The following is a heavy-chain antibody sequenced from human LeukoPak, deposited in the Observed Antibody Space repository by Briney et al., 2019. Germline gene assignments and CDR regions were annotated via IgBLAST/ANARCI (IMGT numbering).Heavy chain of an antibody. V-gene: IGHV4-34*01. CDR3: ARPSPFSSDSSGTPFDL. J-gene: IGHJ2*01. D-gene: IGHD3-22*01. Sequence: SETLSLTCAVYGGSFIGYYWSWIRQPPGKGLEWIGEINHSGSTNYNPSLKSRVTISVDTSKNQFSLKLSSVTAADTAVYSCARPSPFSSDSSGTPFDLWGRGTLVTVSS. CDR2: INHSGST. CDR1: GGSFIGYY.